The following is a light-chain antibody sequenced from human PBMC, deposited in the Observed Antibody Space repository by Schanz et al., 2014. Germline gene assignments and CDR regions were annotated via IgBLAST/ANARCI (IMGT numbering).Light chain of an antibody. CDR2: DAS. V-gene: IGKV1-5*01. CDR1: QNVRSW. CDR3: QQYTNYSPT. Sequence: DIQMTQSPSSVSASVGDRVTITCRASQNVRSWLAWYQQKPGKAPKLLMFDASRLESGVPARFSGSGSGTDFTLTISSLQPDDIATYYCQQYTNYSPTFGQGTKVEI. J-gene: IGKJ1*01.